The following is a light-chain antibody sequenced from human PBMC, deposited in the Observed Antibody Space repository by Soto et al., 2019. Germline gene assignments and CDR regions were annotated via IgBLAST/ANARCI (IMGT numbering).Light chain of an antibody. CDR1: QGVSRK. V-gene: IGKV3-15*01. CDR3: QQRDDLYT. J-gene: IGKJ2*01. Sequence: DIVMTQSPATLSVAPGERVTFSCRASQGVSRKLAWYQHKPGQAPRLLISGASTGATGIPARFSGSGSGTEFTLTISSLQSEDFAVYFCQQRDDLYTFGQGTKLQIK. CDR2: GAS.